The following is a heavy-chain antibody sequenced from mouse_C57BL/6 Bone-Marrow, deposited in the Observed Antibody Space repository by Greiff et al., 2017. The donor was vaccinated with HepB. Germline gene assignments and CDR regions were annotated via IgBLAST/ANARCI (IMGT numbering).Heavy chain of an antibody. J-gene: IGHJ2*01. CDR3: ARGPYGNQEYYFDY. V-gene: IGHV5-16*01. CDR1: GFTFSDYY. Sequence: EVMLVESEGGLVQPGSSMKLSCTASGFTFSDYYMAWVRQVPEKGLEWVANINYDGSSTYYLDSLKSRFIISRDNAKNILYLQMSSLKSEDTATYYCARGPYGNQEYYFDYWGQGTTLTVSS. CDR2: INYDGSST. D-gene: IGHD2-1*01.